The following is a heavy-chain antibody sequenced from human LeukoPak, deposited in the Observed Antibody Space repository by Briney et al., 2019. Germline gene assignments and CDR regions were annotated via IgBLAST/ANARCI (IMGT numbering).Heavy chain of an antibody. V-gene: IGHV3-21*01. CDR1: GFTFSSYS. J-gene: IGHJ6*04. CDR2: ISSRSGYM. CDR3: AELGITMIGGV. D-gene: IGHD3-10*02. Sequence: GGSLRLSCAASGFTFSSYSINWVRQAPGMGLEWVSSISSRSGYMYYADSAKGRFTISRDNAKNSLFLQMDSLRAEDTAVYYCAELGITMIGGVWGKGTTVTISS.